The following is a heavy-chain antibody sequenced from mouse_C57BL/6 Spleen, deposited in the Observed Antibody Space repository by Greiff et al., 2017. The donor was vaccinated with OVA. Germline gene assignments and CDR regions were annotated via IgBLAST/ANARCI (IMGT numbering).Heavy chain of an antibody. J-gene: IGHJ2*01. CDR1: GFSLTSYG. CDR2: IWSGGST. CDR3: ARELRPYYFDY. Sequence: VMLVESGPGLVQPSQSLSITCTVSGFSLTSYGVHWVRQSPGKGLEWLGVIWSGGSTDYNAAFISRLSISKDNSKSQVFFKMNSLQADDTAIYYCARELRPYYFDYWGQGTTLTVSS. V-gene: IGHV2-2*01. D-gene: IGHD3-2*02.